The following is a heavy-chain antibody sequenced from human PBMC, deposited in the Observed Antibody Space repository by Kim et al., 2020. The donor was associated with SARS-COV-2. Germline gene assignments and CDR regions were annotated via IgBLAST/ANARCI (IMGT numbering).Heavy chain of an antibody. CDR2: IIPIFGTA. J-gene: IGHJ6*02. CDR3: ARVGAGGNPYYYYGMDV. Sequence: SVKVSCKASGGTFSSYAISWVRQAPGQGLEWMGGIIPIFGTANYAQKFQGRVTITADESTSTAYMELSSLRSEDTAVYYCARVGAGGNPYYYYGMDVWGQGTTVTVSS. V-gene: IGHV1-69*13. CDR1: GGTFSSYA. D-gene: IGHD1-26*01.